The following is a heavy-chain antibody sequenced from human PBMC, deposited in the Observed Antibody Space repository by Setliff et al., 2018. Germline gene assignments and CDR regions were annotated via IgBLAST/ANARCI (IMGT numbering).Heavy chain of an antibody. CDR2: INPKSGGT. CDR3: ARDGISWLMWFDP. J-gene: IGHJ5*02. D-gene: IGHD3-16*01. CDR1: GYSFTDYY. V-gene: IGHV1-2*02. Sequence: ASVKVSCKAPGYSFTDYYMHWVRQVPGRGLEWMGWINPKSGGTRYAQKFQGRVTMTRDTSISTAYMELSSLRSDDTAVYYCARDGISWLMWFDPWGQGTLVTVSS.